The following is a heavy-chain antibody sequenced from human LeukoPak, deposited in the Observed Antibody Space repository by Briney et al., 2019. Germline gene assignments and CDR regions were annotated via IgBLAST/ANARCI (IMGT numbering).Heavy chain of an antibody. Sequence: SETLSLTCTVSGGSISSSSYYWGWIRQPPGKGLEWIGSIYYSGSTYYNPFLKSRVTISVDTSKNQFSLKLSSVTAADTAVYYCARRGIAVAGPPTDYWGQGTLVTVSS. CDR3: ARRGIAVAGPPTDY. CDR2: IYYSGST. V-gene: IGHV4-39*01. D-gene: IGHD6-19*01. J-gene: IGHJ4*02. CDR1: GGSISSSSYY.